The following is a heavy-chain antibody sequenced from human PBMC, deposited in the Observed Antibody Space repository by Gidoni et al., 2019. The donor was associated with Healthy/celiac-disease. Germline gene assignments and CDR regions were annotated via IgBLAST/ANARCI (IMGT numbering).Heavy chain of an antibody. CDR1: GASVSSNSAA. CDR3: ARDIRGSSGWPDNWFDP. Sequence: QVQLQQSGPGLVKPSQTLSLTCAIPGASVSSNSAAWNWIRQSPSRGLEWLGRTYYRSKWYNDYAVSVKSRITINPDTSKNQFSLQLNSVTPEDTAVYYCARDIRGSSGWPDNWFDPWGQGTLVTVSS. J-gene: IGHJ5*02. CDR2: TYYRSKWYN. D-gene: IGHD6-19*01. V-gene: IGHV6-1*01.